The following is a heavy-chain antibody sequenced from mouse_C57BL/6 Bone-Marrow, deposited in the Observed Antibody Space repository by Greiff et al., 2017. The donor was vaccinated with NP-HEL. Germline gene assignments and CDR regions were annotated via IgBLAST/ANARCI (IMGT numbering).Heavy chain of an antibody. V-gene: IGHV12-3*01. CDR2: ITHSGAT. D-gene: IGHD2-3*01. J-gene: IGHJ3*01. CDR3: AGDLYDPNSFAY. CDR1: CFPITSGYY. Sequence: QVQLKEAGPGLVKPSQSLFLTCSITCFPITSGYYWIWIRQSPGEPREWMGYITHSGATFYNPSLQSPISITRETTKNYFFLQVISVTTEDTAMYYWAGDLYDPNSFAYWGQGTLVTVSA.